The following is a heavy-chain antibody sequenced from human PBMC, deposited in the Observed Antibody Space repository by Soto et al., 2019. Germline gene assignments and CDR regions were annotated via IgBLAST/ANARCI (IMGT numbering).Heavy chain of an antibody. D-gene: IGHD2-2*01. J-gene: IGHJ3*01. V-gene: IGHV4-30-4*01. CDR3: VRGDPGACSSTSCSDAFDL. Sequence: QMQLQESGPGLVKPSQTLSLTCTVSGVSITSGDYYWNWIRQPPGKGLEWIGSIYYSGSTYYSPSLKSRVSISLGTSKNQFSLKLSSVTAADTAVYYCVRGDPGACSSTSCSDAFDLWGRGAKVAVSS. CDR1: GVSITSGDYY. CDR2: IYYSGST.